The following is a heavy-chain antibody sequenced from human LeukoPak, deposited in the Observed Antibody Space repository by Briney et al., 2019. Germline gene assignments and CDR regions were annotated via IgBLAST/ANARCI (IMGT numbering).Heavy chain of an antibody. D-gene: IGHD1-26*01. V-gene: IGHV5-51*01. CDR3: ARGRYSGTYLSYFDY. J-gene: IGHJ4*02. CDR2: IYPGDSDT. CDR1: GYSFTSFW. Sequence: GESLKISCKGSGYSFTSFWIAWVRQMPGKGLEWMGIIYPGDSDTRCSPSFEGQVTFSADKSISTAYLQWSSLKASDTAMYYCARGRYSGTYLSYFDYWAQGTLVTVSS.